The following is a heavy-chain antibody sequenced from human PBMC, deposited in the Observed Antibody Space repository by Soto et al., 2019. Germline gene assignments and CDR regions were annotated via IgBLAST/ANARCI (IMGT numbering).Heavy chain of an antibody. Sequence: SGGSLRLSCAASGFTFSTTWMSWVRQTPGKGLEWVATIKQDESEKYYVDSVKGRFTVSRDNAKNSLYLQMDSLRVEDTAIYHCARGDYYDSSGYYYDWGQGTLVTVSS. CDR2: IKQDESEK. CDR1: GFTFSTTW. V-gene: IGHV3-7*03. CDR3: ARGDYYDSSGYYYD. J-gene: IGHJ4*02. D-gene: IGHD3-22*01.